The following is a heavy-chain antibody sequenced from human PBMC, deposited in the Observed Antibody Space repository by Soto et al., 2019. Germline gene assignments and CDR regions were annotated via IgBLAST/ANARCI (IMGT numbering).Heavy chain of an antibody. V-gene: IGHV3-23*01. CDR1: GFTFSSYA. D-gene: IGHD6-13*01. CDR2: ISGGGGST. CDR3: AKSGYSSGWFKYYYGMDV. J-gene: IGHJ6*02. Sequence: EVQLLESGGGLVQPGGSLRLSCAASGFTFSSYAMSWVRQAPGKGLEWVSAISGGGGSTYYADSVKGRFTISRDNSKNTLYLQMNSLRAEDTAVYYCAKSGYSSGWFKYYYGMDVWGQGTTVTVSS.